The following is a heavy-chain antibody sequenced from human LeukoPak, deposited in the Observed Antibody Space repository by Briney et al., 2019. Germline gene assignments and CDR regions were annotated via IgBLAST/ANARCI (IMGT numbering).Heavy chain of an antibody. CDR1: GFTFSSYG. CDR2: ISYDGSNK. D-gene: IGHD3-22*01. V-gene: IGHV3-30*18. Sequence: GGSLRLSCAASGFTFSSYGMHWVRQAPGKGLEWVAVISYDGSNKYYADSVKGRFTISRDNSKNTLYLQMNSLRAEDTAVYYCAKTVWYDSSGYYYVYAFDIWGQGTMVTVSS. CDR3: AKTVWYDSSGYYYVYAFDI. J-gene: IGHJ3*02.